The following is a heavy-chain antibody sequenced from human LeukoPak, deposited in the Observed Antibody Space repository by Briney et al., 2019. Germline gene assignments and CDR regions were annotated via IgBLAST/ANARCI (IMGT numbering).Heavy chain of an antibody. J-gene: IGHJ4*01. Sequence: GGSLRLSCAASGFTFSSYGMSWVRQAPGKGLEWVSSISSSSTYIYYADSVKGRFTISRDNAKNSLYLQMNSLRAEDSATYYCVREGFYFFDFWGQGTLVTVSS. CDR3: VREGFYFFDF. V-gene: IGHV3-21*01. CDR1: GFTFSSYG. CDR2: ISSSSTYI.